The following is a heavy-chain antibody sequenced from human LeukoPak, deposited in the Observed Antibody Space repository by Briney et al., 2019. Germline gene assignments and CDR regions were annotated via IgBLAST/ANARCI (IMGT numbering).Heavy chain of an antibody. J-gene: IGHJ3*02. CDR1: ADSFSSHY. CDR3: ARDLVTVTKGFDI. D-gene: IGHD4-17*01. V-gene: IGHV4-59*11. CDR2: ISYIGST. Sequence: PSETLSLTCAVSADSFSSHYWTWIRQPPGKGLEWIGYISYIGSTNYNPSLKSRVTISIDTSKNQFSLKLSSATAVDTAVYYCARDLVTVTKGFDIWGQGTMVSVSS.